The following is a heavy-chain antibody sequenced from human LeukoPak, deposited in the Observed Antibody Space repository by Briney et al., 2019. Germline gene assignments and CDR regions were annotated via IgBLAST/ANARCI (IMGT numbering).Heavy chain of an antibody. J-gene: IGHJ3*02. CDR3: ARVNYDTSAFDAFDI. CDR2: IWHDGSTK. Sequence: GRSLRLSCAASGFTISMYAMHWVRQAPGKAVEWVALIWHDGSTKYYADSVKGRFTISRDNSKNTLFLQMNSLRAEDTAVYYCARVNYDTSAFDAFDIWGQGTMVTVSS. V-gene: IGHV3-33*01. CDR1: GFTISMYA. D-gene: IGHD3-22*01.